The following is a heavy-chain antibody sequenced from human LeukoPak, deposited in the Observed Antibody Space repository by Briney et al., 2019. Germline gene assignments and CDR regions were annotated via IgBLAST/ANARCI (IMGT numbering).Heavy chain of an antibody. V-gene: IGHV4-39*01. CDR1: GGSIGSSSYY. Sequence: SETLSLTCTVSGGSIGSSSYYWGWIRQPPGKGLEWIGSIYYSGSTYYNPSLKSRVTISVDTSKNQFSLKLSSVTAADTAVYYCAQRRDGFNGFDYWGQGTLVTVSS. D-gene: IGHD5-24*01. J-gene: IGHJ4*02. CDR3: AQRRDGFNGFDY. CDR2: IYYSGST.